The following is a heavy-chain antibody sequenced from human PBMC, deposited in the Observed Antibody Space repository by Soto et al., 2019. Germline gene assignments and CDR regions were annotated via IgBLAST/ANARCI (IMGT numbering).Heavy chain of an antibody. CDR1: GFTFSNFW. CDR2: IKKDGSEK. J-gene: IGHJ4*02. V-gene: IGHV3-7*01. CDR3: ARESHAHFDY. Sequence: PGGSLRLSCAASGFTFSNFWMTWVRQAPGKGLEWVANIKKDGSEKYYVDSVKGRFTISKDNAKNSLYLQLNSLRAEDTAVYYCARESHAHFDYWGQGTLVTVSS.